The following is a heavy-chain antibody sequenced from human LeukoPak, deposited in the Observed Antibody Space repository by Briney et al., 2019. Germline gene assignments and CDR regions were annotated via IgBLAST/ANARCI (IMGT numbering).Heavy chain of an antibody. Sequence: ASVKVFCKASGYTFTSYYIHWVRQAPGLGLEWMGVIDPSGGSTTYAQRFQGRVTMTRDTSSNTVYRELSSLRSEDTAVYYCARYYYFDYWGQGTRVTVSS. J-gene: IGHJ4*02. CDR3: ARYYYFDY. V-gene: IGHV1-46*01. CDR1: GYTFTSYY. CDR2: IDPSGGST.